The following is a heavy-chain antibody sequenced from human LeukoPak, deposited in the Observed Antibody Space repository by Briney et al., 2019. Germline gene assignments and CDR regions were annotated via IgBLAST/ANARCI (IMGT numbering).Heavy chain of an antibody. V-gene: IGHV4-59*08. Sequence: PSETLSLTCTVSGGSISSYYWSWIRQPAGKGLEWIGYIYYSGSTNYNPSLKSRVTISVDTSKNQFSLKLSSVTAADTAVYYCARHGGYSSSPVYWGQGTLVTVSS. CDR2: IYYSGST. J-gene: IGHJ4*02. CDR3: ARHGGYSSSPVY. CDR1: GGSISSYY. D-gene: IGHD6-13*01.